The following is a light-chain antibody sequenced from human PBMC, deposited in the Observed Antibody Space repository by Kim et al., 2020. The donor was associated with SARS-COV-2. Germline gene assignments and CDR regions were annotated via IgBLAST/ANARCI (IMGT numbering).Light chain of an antibody. CDR2: KDS. CDR3: QSADSSGTYYV. CDR1: ALPKQY. Sequence: PGQTARITCSGDALPKQYAYWYQQKPGQAPGLVIYKDSERPSGIPERFSGSSSGTTVTLTISGVQAEDEADYYCQSADSSGTYYVFGTGTKVTVL. V-gene: IGLV3-25*03. J-gene: IGLJ1*01.